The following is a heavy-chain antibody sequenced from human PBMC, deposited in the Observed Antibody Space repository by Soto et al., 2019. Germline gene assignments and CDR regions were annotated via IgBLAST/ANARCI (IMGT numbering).Heavy chain of an antibody. CDR1: GGSISPFY. CDR3: ARVGGVAARTFDY. D-gene: IGHD2-15*01. V-gene: IGHV4-59*01. Sequence: SETLSLTCTVPGGSISPFYWSWVRQPPGKGLEWIGYLYYSGNTNYNPSLKSRVTISVDASKNQVSLRLTSVTSADTAVYYCARVGGVAARTFDYWGQGTVVTVSS. J-gene: IGHJ4*02. CDR2: LYYSGNT.